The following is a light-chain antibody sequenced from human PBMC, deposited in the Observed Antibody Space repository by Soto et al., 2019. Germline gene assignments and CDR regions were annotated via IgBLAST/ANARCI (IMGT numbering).Light chain of an antibody. Sequence: QSVLTQPPSASGSPGQSVTISCTGTSSDVGGYNYVSWYQQHPGKATKLMIYEVSKRPSGVPDRFSGSKSGNTASLTVSGLQAEDEADYYCSSYAGSTPYVFGTGTKVTVL. CDR2: EVS. J-gene: IGLJ1*01. CDR1: SSDVGGYNY. CDR3: SSYAGSTPYV. V-gene: IGLV2-8*01.